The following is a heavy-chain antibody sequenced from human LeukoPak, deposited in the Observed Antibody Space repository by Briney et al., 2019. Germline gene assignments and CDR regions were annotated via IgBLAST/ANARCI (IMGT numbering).Heavy chain of an antibody. V-gene: IGHV3-72*01. CDR1: GFTFSDHY. Sequence: GGSLRLSCAVSGFTFSDHYMDWVRQAPGKGLEWVGRTRNKANSYTTEYAASVKGRFTISRDDSKNSLYLQMNSLKTEDTAVYYCARVSDYSGYAWGQGTLVTVSS. D-gene: IGHD5-12*01. J-gene: IGHJ4*02. CDR3: ARVSDYSGYA. CDR2: TRNKANSYTT.